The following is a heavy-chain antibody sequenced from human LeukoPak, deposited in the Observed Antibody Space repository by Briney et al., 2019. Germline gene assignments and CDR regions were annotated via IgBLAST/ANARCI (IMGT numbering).Heavy chain of an antibody. V-gene: IGHV1-2*04. CDR2: INPNSGDT. J-gene: IGHJ4*02. CDR1: GYTFTGYY. D-gene: IGHD6-13*01. CDR3: ARDGIAAAGHFDY. Sequence: GASVKVSCKASGYTFTGYYMHWVRQAPGQGLEWMGWINPNSGDTNYAQKFQGWVTMTRDTSISTAYMELSRLRSDDTAVYYCARDGIAAAGHFDYWGQGTLVTVSS.